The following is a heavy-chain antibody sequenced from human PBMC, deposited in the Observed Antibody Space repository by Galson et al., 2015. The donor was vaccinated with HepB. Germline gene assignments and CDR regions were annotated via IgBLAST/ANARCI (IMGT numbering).Heavy chain of an antibody. V-gene: IGHV4-34*01. J-gene: IGHJ2*01. CDR1: GGSFSGPY. CDR3: ARGPPGSYCSGGGCRRVTRYFDL. D-gene: IGHD2-15*01. CDR2: INHSGIP. Sequence: TLSLTCAVYGGSFSGPYWTWIRQPPGKGLEWIGEINHSGIPNYNPSLKSRVTISLDTSKNQFSLRLRSVTAADTAVYYCARGPPGSYCSGGGCRRVTRYFDLWAVAPWSLSPQ.